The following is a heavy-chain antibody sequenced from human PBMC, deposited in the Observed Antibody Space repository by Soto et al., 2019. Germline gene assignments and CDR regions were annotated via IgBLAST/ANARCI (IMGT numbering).Heavy chain of an antibody. V-gene: IGHV1-46*03. J-gene: IGHJ6*03. CDR2: INPSGGSA. D-gene: IGHD3-3*01. CDR3: ARQGRITIFGVAPSSPPPYYYYMDV. CDR1: GYTFTSYY. Sequence: ASVKVSCKASGYTFTSYYMHWVRQAPGQGLEWMGIINPSGGSASYAQKFQGRVTMARDTSTSTVYMELSSLRSEDTAVYYCARQGRITIFGVAPSSPPPYYYYMDVWGKGTTVTVSS.